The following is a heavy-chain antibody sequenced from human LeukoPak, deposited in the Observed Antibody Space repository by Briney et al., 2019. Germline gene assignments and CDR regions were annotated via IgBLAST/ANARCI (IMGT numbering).Heavy chain of an antibody. J-gene: IGHJ4*02. CDR2: IRSSSSYI. Sequence: GGSLRLSCAASGFTFSSYSMNWVRQAPGKGLEWVSSIRSSSSYIYYADSVKGRFTISRDNAKNSLYLQMNSLRAEDTAVYYCARGMVYCSGGSCFDYWGQGTLVTVSS. CDR3: ARGMVYCSGGSCFDY. V-gene: IGHV3-21*01. CDR1: GFTFSSYS. D-gene: IGHD2-15*01.